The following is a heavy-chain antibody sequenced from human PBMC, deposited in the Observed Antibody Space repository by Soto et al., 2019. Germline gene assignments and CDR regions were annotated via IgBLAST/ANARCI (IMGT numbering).Heavy chain of an antibody. V-gene: IGHV3-33*01. J-gene: IGHJ5*02. CDR2: IWYDGSNK. CDR1: GLSVYSYV. CDR3: ARVGPPADP. Sequence: SLRLSRAACGLSVYSYVMPGVRQAPGKGLEWVAVIWYDGSNKYYADSVKGRFTISRDNSKNTLYLQMNSLRAEDTAVYYCARVGPPADPWGQGTLVTVSS.